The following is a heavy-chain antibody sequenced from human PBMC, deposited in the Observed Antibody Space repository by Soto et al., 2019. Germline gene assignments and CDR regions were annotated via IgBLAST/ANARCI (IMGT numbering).Heavy chain of an antibody. CDR1: GYSFSTYG. CDR2: ISSLNGNT. Sequence: QVHLVQSGVEVKKPGASVKVSCKASGYSFSTYGISWVRQAPGQGLEWMGWISSLNGNTNYAQNLQGRVTMTTDTSTSTAYMVLRSLGFDDTAMYYCARNLFGEDGAGYFDYWGQGTLVTVSS. CDR3: ARNLFGEDGAGYFDY. D-gene: IGHD3-10*01. V-gene: IGHV1-18*01. J-gene: IGHJ4*02.